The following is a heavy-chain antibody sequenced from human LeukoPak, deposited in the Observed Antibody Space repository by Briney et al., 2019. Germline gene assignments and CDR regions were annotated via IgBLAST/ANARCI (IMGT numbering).Heavy chain of an antibody. J-gene: IGHJ4*01. CDR2: INHSGST. CDR1: GGSFSGYY. CDR3: AIMSSSGRYRRELDY. D-gene: IGHD6-19*01. Sequence: SETLSLTCAVYGGSFSGYYWSWIRQPPGKGLEWIGEINHSGSTNYNPSLKSRVTISVDTSKNQYSLKLSAVTAPDTAVYYCAIMSSSGRYRRELDYCGQGTLVTVSS. V-gene: IGHV4-34*01.